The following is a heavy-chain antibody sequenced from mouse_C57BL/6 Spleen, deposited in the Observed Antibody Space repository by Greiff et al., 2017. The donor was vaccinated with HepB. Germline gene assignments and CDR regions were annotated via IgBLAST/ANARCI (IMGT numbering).Heavy chain of an antibody. CDR3: AREDYDGGYAMDY. V-gene: IGHV1-81*01. CDR1: GYTFTSYG. D-gene: IGHD2-4*01. J-gene: IGHJ4*01. CDR2: IYPRSGNT. Sequence: VKLMESGAELARPGASVKLSCKASGYTFTSYGISWVKQRTGQGLEWIGEIYPRSGNTYYNEKFKGKATLTADKSSSTAYMELRSLTSEDSAVYFCAREDYDGGYAMDYWGQGTSVTVSS.